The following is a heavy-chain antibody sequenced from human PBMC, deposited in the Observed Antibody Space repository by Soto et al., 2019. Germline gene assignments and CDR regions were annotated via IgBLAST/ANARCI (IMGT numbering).Heavy chain of an antibody. CDR2: ISSDGSTT. D-gene: IGHD6-13*01. Sequence: EVQLVESGGGLVQPGGSLRLSCAASGFTFSNYWMHWVRHAPGKGLVWVSRISSDGSTTNYADSVRGRFTISRANAKNTLYLQMISLRAEDTAVYYCAREEPVSSWSPLDYWGQGNLVTVSS. CDR3: AREEPVSSWSPLDY. J-gene: IGHJ4*02. V-gene: IGHV3-74*01. CDR1: GFTFSNYW.